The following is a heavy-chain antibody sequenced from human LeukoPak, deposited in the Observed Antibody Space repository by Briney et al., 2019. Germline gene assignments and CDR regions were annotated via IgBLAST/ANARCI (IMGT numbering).Heavy chain of an antibody. CDR3: TRGTYYYDRSGYYTDY. D-gene: IGHD3-22*01. V-gene: IGHV3-49*04. Sequence: GRSLRLSCTASGFTFGDYAMSWVRQAPGKGLEWVGFIRSKAYGGTIEYAASVKGRFTISRDDSKSIAYLQMNSLKTEDTAVYYCTRGTYYYDRSGYYTDYWGQGTLATVSS. J-gene: IGHJ4*02. CDR2: IRSKAYGGTI. CDR1: GFTFGDYA.